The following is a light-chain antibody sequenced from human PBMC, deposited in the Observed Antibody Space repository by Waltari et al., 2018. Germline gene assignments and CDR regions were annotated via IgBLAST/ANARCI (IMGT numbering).Light chain of an antibody. J-gene: IGLJ3*02. V-gene: IGLV1-40*01. CDR1: NSNIGAGND. CDR2: ANN. Sequence: QSILTQPPSVSGAPGPRVTISCTGNNSNIGAGNDVHWYQQLPRTAPKLLIYANNNRPSGVPDRFSGSKSGTSASLAIAGLQAEDEADYYCQSYDSSLRVFGGGTKLTVL. CDR3: QSYDSSLRV.